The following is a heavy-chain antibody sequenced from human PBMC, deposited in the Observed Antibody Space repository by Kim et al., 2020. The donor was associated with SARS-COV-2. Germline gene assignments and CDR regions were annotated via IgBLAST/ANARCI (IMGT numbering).Heavy chain of an antibody. Sequence: SETLSLTCAVYGGSFSGYYWSWIRQPPGKGLEWIGDINHSGSTNYNPSLKSRVTISVDTSKNQFSLKLSSVTAADTAVYYCAREPVGLLPSRWWSDAFDIWGQGTMVTVSS. D-gene: IGHD3-22*01. CDR1: GGSFSGYY. CDR3: AREPVGLLPSRWWSDAFDI. J-gene: IGHJ3*02. V-gene: IGHV4-34*01. CDR2: INHSGST.